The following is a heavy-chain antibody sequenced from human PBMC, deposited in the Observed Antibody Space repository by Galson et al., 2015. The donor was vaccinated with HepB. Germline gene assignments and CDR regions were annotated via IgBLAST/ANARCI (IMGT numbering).Heavy chain of an antibody. V-gene: IGHV1-69*04. CDR1: GGTFSSYT. Sequence: SVKVSCKASGGTFSSYTISWVRQAPGQGLEWMGRIIPILGIANYAQKFQGRVTITADKSTSTAYMELSSLRSEDTAVYYCARELTPGAFDIWGQGTMVTVSS. CDR2: IIPILGIA. J-gene: IGHJ3*02. CDR3: ARELTPGAFDI.